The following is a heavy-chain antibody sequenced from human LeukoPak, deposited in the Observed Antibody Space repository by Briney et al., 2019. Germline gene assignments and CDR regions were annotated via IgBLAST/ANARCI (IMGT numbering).Heavy chain of an antibody. J-gene: IGHJ6*03. Sequence: QSGGSLRLSCAASGFTFSSYEMDWVRQAPGKGLEWVSYISSSGSTIYYADSVKGRFTISRDNAKNSLYLQMNSLRAEDTAVYYCARVGPGYSSSSHSYYMDVWGKGTTVTVSS. V-gene: IGHV3-48*03. CDR2: ISSSGSTI. CDR1: GFTFSSYE. CDR3: ARVGPGYSSSSHSYYMDV. D-gene: IGHD6-6*01.